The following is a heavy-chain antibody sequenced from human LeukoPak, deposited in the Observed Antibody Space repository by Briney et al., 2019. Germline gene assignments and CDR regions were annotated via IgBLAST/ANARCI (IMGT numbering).Heavy chain of an antibody. V-gene: IGHV3-74*01. J-gene: IGHJ3*02. CDR3: ARDVYAAGALDI. CDR1: GFTFSNYW. Sequence: PGGSLRLSCAASGFTFSNYWMHWVRQAPGKGLVWVFSINSDGSSTNYADSVKGRFIISRDNAKNTLYLQMNSLRAEDTAVYYCARDVYAAGALDIWGQGTMVTVSA. CDR2: INSDGSST. D-gene: IGHD6-25*01.